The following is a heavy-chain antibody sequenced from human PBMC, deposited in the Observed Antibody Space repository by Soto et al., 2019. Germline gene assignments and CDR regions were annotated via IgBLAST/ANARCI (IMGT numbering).Heavy chain of an antibody. V-gene: IGHV1-18*04. J-gene: IGHJ4*02. Sequence: ASVQVSFTASGYTFINHGISWVRQAPGQGLEWMGWISGHSGKTNYAQKFQGRVTMTTDTSTSTAFMELRSLRSDDTAVYYCARDSYPLAYFFDYWGQGTLVTVSS. CDR2: ISGHSGKT. CDR1: GYTFINHG. CDR3: ARDSYPLAYFFDY.